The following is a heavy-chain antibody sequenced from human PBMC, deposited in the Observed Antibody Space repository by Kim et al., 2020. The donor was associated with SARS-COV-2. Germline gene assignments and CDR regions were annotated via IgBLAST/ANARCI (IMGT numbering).Heavy chain of an antibody. D-gene: IGHD3-10*01. J-gene: IGHJ6*02. Sequence: SRVTISVDTSKNQFSLKLSSVTAADTAVYYCARRALGRAGPQSYYYYGMDVWDQGTTVTVSS. CDR3: ARRALGRAGPQSYYYYGMDV. V-gene: IGHV4-61*07.